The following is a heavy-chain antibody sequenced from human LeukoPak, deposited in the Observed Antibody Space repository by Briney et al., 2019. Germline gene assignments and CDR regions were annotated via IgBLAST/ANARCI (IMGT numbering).Heavy chain of an antibody. D-gene: IGHD2-2*01. CDR1: GYTFTGYY. CDR3: ARAVALTSCYHDY. CDR2: INPNSGGT. J-gene: IGHJ4*02. V-gene: IGHV1-2*02. Sequence: ASVKVSCKASGYTFTGYYMHWVRQAPGQGLEWMGWINPNSGGTNYAQKFQGRVTMTRDTSISTAYMELSRLRSDDTAVYYCARAVALTSCYHDYWGQGTLVTVSS.